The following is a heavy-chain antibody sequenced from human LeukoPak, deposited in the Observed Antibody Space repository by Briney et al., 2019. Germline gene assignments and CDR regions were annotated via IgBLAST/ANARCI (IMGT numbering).Heavy chain of an antibody. CDR2: IYHSGST. V-gene: IGHV4-4*02. CDR3: ARMMTGYYDAGWFDP. J-gene: IGHJ5*02. D-gene: IGHD3-9*01. CDR1: GGSISSSNW. Sequence: SGTLSLTCAVSGGSISSSNWWSWVRQPPGKGLEWIGEIYHSGSTNYNPSLKSRVTISVDKSKNQFSLKLSSVTAADTAVYYCARMMTGYYDAGWFDPWGQGTLVTVSS.